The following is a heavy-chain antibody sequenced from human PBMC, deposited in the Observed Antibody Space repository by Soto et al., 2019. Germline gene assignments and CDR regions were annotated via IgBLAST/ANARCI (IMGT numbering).Heavy chain of an antibody. CDR3: AKDGWNYWGFDY. CDR2: ISGSGGST. V-gene: IGHV3-23*01. Sequence: GSLRLSCAASGFTFSSYAMSWVRQAPGKGLEWVSAISGSGGSTYYADSVKGRFTISRDNSKNTLYLQMNSLRAEDTAVYYCAKDGWNYWGFDYWGQGTLVTVSS. CDR1: GFTFSSYA. D-gene: IGHD1-7*01. J-gene: IGHJ4*02.